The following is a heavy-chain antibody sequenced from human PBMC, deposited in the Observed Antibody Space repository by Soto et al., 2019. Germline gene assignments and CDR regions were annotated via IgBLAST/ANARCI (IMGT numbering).Heavy chain of an antibody. J-gene: IGHJ4*02. Sequence: EVQLLESGGGLVQPGGSLRLSCVVSGFTFNNYAMNWVRQAPGKGLEWVSGISASCGSTYYADSVKGRFTISRDSSKHTLYLQMNSLRADDTAIYNCAIHFYYGLGSYYAVDYWGQGTLVTVSS. CDR2: ISASCGST. CDR3: AIHFYYGLGSYYAVDY. CDR1: GFTFNNYA. D-gene: IGHD3-10*01. V-gene: IGHV3-23*01.